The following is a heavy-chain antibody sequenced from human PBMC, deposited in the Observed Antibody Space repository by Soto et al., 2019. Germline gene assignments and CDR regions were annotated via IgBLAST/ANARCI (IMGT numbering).Heavy chain of an antibody. J-gene: IGHJ5*02. Sequence: GASVKVSCKASGYTFTDYFIHWARQAPGQGFEWMGWINPNSRGTNYAQKFQGRVTMTRDTSNSTAYMELRGLTSDDTAVYYCARVTLKAGNWFDPWGQGTLVTVSS. V-gene: IGHV1-2*02. CDR1: GYTFTDYF. CDR3: ARVTLKAGNWFDP. CDR2: INPNSRGT.